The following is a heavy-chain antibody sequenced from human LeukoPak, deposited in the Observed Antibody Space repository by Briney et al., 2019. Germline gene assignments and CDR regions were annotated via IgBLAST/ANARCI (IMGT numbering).Heavy chain of an antibody. CDR2: INHSGST. D-gene: IGHD1-26*01. J-gene: IGHJ6*02. CDR1: GGSFSGYY. Sequence: NPSETLSLTCAVYGGSFSGYYWSWIRQPPGKGLEWIGEINHSGSTNYNPSLKSRVTISVDTSKNQFSLKLSSVTAADMAVYYCATPSGSYYYYYGMDVWGQGTTVTVSS. V-gene: IGHV4-34*01. CDR3: ATPSGSYYYYYGMDV.